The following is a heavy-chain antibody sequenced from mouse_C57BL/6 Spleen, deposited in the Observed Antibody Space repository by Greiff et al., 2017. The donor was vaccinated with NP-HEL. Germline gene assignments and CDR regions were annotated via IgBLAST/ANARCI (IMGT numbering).Heavy chain of an antibody. CDR1: GFSFTSYG. CDR2: IWRGGST. J-gene: IGHJ4*01. CDR3: ARKGGIYYDYEGIMDY. D-gene: IGHD2-4*01. V-gene: IGHV2-5*01. Sequence: VMLVESGPGLVQPSQSLSITCTVSGFSFTSYGVHWVRQSPGKGLEWLGVIWRGGSTDYNAAFMSRLSITKDNSKSQVFFKMNSLQADDTAIYYCARKGGIYYDYEGIMDYWGQGTSVTVSS.